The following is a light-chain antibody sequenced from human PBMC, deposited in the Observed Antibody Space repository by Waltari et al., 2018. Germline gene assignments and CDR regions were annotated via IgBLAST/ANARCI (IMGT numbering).Light chain of an antibody. CDR1: TSTTGAGDD. CDR3: QSYDKILSAWV. V-gene: IGLV1-40*01. Sequence: SVLTQPPSVSGAPGQRVTVSCPGSTSTTGAGDDVQRYQQFPGRAPRLVIYANTYRPSGVPDRFSATKSGSSASLAITGLQAEDEADYYCQSYDKILSAWVFGGGTKVTVL. CDR2: ANT. J-gene: IGLJ3*02.